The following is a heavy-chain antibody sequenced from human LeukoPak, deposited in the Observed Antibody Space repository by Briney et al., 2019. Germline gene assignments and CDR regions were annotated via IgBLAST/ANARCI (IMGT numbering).Heavy chain of an antibody. Sequence: ASVKVSCKDSGYTFTDYYIHWVRQAPGQGLEWMGWINHNSGGTNYAQKFQGRVTMTRDTSISTAYMELSRLRSDDTAVYYCASQGGVGAAGTFDYWGQGTLVTVSS. CDR1: GYTFTDYY. D-gene: IGHD1-26*01. CDR2: INHNSGGT. V-gene: IGHV1-2*02. CDR3: ASQGGVGAAGTFDY. J-gene: IGHJ4*02.